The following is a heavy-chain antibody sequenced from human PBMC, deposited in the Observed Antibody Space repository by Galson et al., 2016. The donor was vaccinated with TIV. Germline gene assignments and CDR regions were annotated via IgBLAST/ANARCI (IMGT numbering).Heavy chain of an antibody. CDR3: TTGTGKTNSDY. V-gene: IGHV3-15*01. CDR1: GFTFSDTW. D-gene: IGHD1/OR15-1a*01. CDR2: IKRNSDGGTT. J-gene: IGHJ4*02. Sequence: SLRLSCAASGFTFSDTWMTWVRQAPGKGLEWVGLIKRNSDGGTTDYAAPVNSRFTISRDDSKNTLYLQMNSLKSEDTAVYYCTTGTGKTNSDYWGQGILVTVAS.